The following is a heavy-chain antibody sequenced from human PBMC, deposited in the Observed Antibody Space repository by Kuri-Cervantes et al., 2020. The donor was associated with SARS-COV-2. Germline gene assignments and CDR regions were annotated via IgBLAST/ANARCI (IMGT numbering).Heavy chain of an antibody. J-gene: IGHJ3*02. CDR2: IYYSGST. Sequence: SETLSLTCAVSGYSISSSYYWSWIRQPPGKGLEWIGYIYYSGSTNYNPSLKSRVTISVDTSKNQFSLKLSSVTAADTAVYYCARSVLLWFGEEQDAFGIWGQGTMVTVSS. CDR1: GYSISSSYY. V-gene: IGHV4-59*12. D-gene: IGHD3-10*01. CDR3: ARSVLLWFGEEQDAFGI.